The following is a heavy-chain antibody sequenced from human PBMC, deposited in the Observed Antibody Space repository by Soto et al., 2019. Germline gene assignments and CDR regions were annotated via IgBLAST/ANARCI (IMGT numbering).Heavy chain of an antibody. CDR1: GGSISSSF. CDR3: ARGHRAMEYYYYYGMDV. J-gene: IGHJ6*02. D-gene: IGHD5-18*01. Sequence: SETLSLTCSVSGGSISSSFWSWIRQPPGKELEWIGYISYSGSTTYNPSLKSRITLSVDTSKNQFSLRVASVTAADTAVYYCARGHRAMEYYYYYGMDVWGQGTTVTV. CDR2: ISYSGST. V-gene: IGHV4-59*01.